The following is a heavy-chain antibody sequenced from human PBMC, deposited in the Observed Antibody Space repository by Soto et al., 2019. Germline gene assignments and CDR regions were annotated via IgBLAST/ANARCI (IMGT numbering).Heavy chain of an antibody. CDR1: GYTFFTYG. CDR3: ARKSSSSSWFDP. Sequence: QVQLVQSGAEVKKPGASVKVSCKASGYTFFTYGITWVRQAPGEGLEGMGWISTYDGNTDYAQKHQGRVTMTTDTSTRTAYMELSSLRSDDTAVYYCARKSSSSSWFDPWGQGTLVT. V-gene: IGHV1-18*01. CDR2: ISTYDGNT. D-gene: IGHD6-6*01. J-gene: IGHJ5*02.